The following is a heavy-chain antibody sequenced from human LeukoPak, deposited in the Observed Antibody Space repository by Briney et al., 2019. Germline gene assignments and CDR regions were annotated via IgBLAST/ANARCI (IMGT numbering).Heavy chain of an antibody. CDR2: IYYSGST. Sequence: PSETLSLTCTVSGGSISSSSYYWGWIRQPPGKGLEWIGSIYYSGSTYYNPSLKSRVTISVDTSKNQFSLKLSSVTAADTAVYYCARVSRLTAMGPSHAFDIWGQGTMVTVSS. J-gene: IGHJ3*02. D-gene: IGHD5-18*01. CDR1: GGSISSSSYY. CDR3: ARVSRLTAMGPSHAFDI. V-gene: IGHV4-39*07.